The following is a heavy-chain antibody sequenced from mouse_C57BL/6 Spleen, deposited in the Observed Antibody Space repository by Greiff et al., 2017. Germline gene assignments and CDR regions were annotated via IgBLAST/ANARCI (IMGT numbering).Heavy chain of an antibody. V-gene: IGHV1-76*01. CDR2: IYPGSGNT. CDR3: ERAGSWSWFAY. Sequence: VQLQQSGAELVRPGASVKLSCKASGYTFTDYYINWVKQRPGQGLEWIARIYPGSGNTYYTEKFKGKATLTAEKSSSTAYMQLSSLTSEDSAVYFCERAGSWSWFAYWGQGTLVTVSA. CDR1: GYTFTDYY. D-gene: IGHD2-2*01. J-gene: IGHJ3*01.